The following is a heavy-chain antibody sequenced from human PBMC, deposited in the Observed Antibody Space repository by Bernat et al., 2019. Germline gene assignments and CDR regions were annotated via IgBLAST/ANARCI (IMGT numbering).Heavy chain of an antibody. CDR2: ISYTGTT. Sequence: QVQLQESGPGLVKPSETLSLTCTVSGGSSSTYYWSWIRQPPGKGLEWIGCISYTGTTKYNPSLKSRVTISVDTSKTQFSLKLTSGTAADTAVYYCARVKREGCVAANVSYYYYAMDVWGQGTTVTVSS. CDR1: GGSSSTYY. D-gene: IGHD2-15*01. V-gene: IGHV4-59*01. J-gene: IGHJ6*02. CDR3: ARVKREGCVAANVSYYYYAMDV.